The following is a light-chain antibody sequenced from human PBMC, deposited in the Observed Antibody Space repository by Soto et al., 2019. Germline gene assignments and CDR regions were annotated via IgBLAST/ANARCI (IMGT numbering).Light chain of an antibody. CDR2: EGS. V-gene: IGLV2-23*03. CDR3: CSYAGSSTFHYV. Sequence: QSALTQPASVSGSPGQSITISCTGTSSDVGSYNLVSWYQQHPGKAPKLMIYEGSKRRSGVSNRFSGSKSGNTASLTISGLQAEDEADYYCCSYAGSSTFHYVFGTGTKLTVL. J-gene: IGLJ1*01. CDR1: SSDVGSYNL.